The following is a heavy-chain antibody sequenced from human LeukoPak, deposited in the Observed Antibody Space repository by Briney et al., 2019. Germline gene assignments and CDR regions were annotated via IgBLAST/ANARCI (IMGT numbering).Heavy chain of an antibody. Sequence: SETLSLTCTVSGGSISSGGYYWSWIRQHPGKGLEWIGYIYYSGSTYYNPSLKSRVTISVDTSKNQFSLKLSSVTAADTAVYYCARFSGYDGLWFDPWGQGTLVTVSS. J-gene: IGHJ5*02. V-gene: IGHV4-31*03. CDR3: ARFSGYDGLWFDP. D-gene: IGHD5-12*01. CDR2: IYYSGST. CDR1: GGSISSGGYY.